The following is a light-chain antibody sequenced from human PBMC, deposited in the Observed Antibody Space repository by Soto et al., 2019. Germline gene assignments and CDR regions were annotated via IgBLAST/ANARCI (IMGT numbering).Light chain of an antibody. J-gene: IGKJ5*01. CDR1: QSVSSY. CDR3: LQHKSYPIT. Sequence: EIVLTQSPATLSLSPVERATLSCRASQSVSSYLAWYQQKPGQAPRLLIYDASNRATGIPARFSGSGSGTDFTLTISSLQPEDFATYYCLQHKSYPITFGQGTRLEIK. V-gene: IGKV3-11*01. CDR2: DAS.